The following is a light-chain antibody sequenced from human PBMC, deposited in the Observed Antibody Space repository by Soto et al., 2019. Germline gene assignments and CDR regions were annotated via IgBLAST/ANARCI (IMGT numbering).Light chain of an antibody. CDR3: QTWGTGIFVV. CDR2: LNNDGSH. Sequence: QSVLTQSPSASASRGASVKLTCTLSSGHSSYAIAWHQQQPEKGPRYLMKLNNDGSHSKGDGIPDRFSGSSSGAERYLTISSLQSEDEADYYCQTWGTGIFVVFGGGTKLTVL. J-gene: IGLJ2*01. CDR1: SGHSSYA. V-gene: IGLV4-69*01.